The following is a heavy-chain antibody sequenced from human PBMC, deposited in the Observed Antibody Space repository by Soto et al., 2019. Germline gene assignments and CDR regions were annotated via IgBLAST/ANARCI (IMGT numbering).Heavy chain of an antibody. V-gene: IGHV3-74*01. Sequence: GGSLRLSCAASGFTFSSYWMHWVRQAPGKGLVWVSRINSDGSSTSYADSVKGRFTISRDNAKNTLYLQMNSLRAEDTAVYYCARGAAATKGYYYYYMDVWGKGTTVTVSS. CDR2: INSDGSST. CDR3: ARGAAATKGYYYYYMDV. J-gene: IGHJ6*03. CDR1: GFTFSSYW. D-gene: IGHD2-15*01.